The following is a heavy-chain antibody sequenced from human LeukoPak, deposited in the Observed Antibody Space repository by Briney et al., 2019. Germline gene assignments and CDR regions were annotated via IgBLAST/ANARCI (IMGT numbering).Heavy chain of an antibody. CDR3: ARENTGFSDYYFGMDV. D-gene: IGHD2-8*02. CDR1: GFTFSSYW. V-gene: IGHV3-7*01. CDR2: IKQDGSEK. J-gene: IGHJ6*02. Sequence: PGGSLRLSCAASGFTFSSYWMSWVRQAPGKGPECVANIKQDGSEKYYVDSVKGRFTISRDNAKNSLYLQMNSLRAEDTAVYYCARENTGFSDYYFGMDVWGQGTTVTVSS.